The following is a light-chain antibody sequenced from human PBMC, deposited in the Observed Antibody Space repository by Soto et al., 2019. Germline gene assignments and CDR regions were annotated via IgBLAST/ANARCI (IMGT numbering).Light chain of an antibody. CDR3: QQDGSSSWT. CDR2: EAS. V-gene: IGKV3-20*01. Sequence: IVRTQSPSTPXGRKRQRVILSCRASQTVSSSLAWYQQKPGQAXRXXXYEASNRATGIPDRFTGSGSGTDFTLTIIRLEPEDFAVYYCQQDGSSSWTFGQGTRLEI. CDR1: QTVSSS. J-gene: IGKJ5*01.